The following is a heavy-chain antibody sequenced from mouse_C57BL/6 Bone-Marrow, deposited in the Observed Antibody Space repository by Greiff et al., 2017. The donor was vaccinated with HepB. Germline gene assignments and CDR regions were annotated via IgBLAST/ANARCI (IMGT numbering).Heavy chain of an antibody. D-gene: IGHD2-12*01. V-gene: IGHV5-9*01. J-gene: IGHJ3*01. CDR1: GFTFSSYT. CDR3: ARYRAWFAD. CDR2: ISGGGGNT. Sequence: VQLKESGGGLVKPGGSLKLSCAASGFTFSSYTLSWVRQTPEKRLEWVATISGGGGNTYYPDSVKGRFTISRDNAKNTLYLQMSSLRSEDTALYYCARYRAWFADWGQGTLVTVSA.